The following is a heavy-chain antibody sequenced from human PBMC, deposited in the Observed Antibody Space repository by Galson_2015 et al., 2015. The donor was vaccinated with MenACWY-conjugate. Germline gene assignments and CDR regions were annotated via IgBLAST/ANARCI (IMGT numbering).Heavy chain of an antibody. CDR1: GASISTAY. D-gene: IGHD3-22*01. Sequence: SETLSLTCRVSGASISTAYWSWIRQPPGKGLEWIGYIHYSGSTKYNPSLKTRITMSLDTSENQFTLKPCSVTAADTAVYFCERSSGWIHSHQFMRHLDYWGQGTLVTVSS. CDR3: ERSSGWIHSHQFMRHLDY. J-gene: IGHJ4*02. CDR2: IHYSGST. V-gene: IGHV4-59*01.